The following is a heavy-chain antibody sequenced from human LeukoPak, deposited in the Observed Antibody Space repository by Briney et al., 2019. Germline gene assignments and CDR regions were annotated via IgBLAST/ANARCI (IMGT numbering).Heavy chain of an antibody. CDR2: ILNDGSQE. D-gene: IGHD3-16*01. CDR1: GFTFSSYG. CDR3: ARDDALGDNALDI. J-gene: IGHJ3*02. V-gene: IGHV3-33*01. Sequence: GGSLRLSCAASGFTFSSYGMHGVRQAPGKGLERVAVILNDGSQEKYADSVKGRFTVSRDNSKNTLFLQMNSLRAEDTAVYYCARDDALGDNALDIWGQGTMVTVSS.